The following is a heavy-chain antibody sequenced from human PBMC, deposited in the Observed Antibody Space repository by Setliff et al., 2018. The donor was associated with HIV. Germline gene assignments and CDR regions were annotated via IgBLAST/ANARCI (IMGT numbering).Heavy chain of an antibody. J-gene: IGHJ1*01. Sequence: AGGSLRLSCAASGFIFSSYWMHWVRQAPGKGLEWVSGLNGDETRTRYADSVKGRFTISRDNAKNTLYLQMHSLRVEDTAMYYCVRGGWILWGQGTLVTVSS. CDR1: GFIFSSYW. CDR3: VRGGWIL. D-gene: IGHD2-2*03. CDR2: LNGDETRT. V-gene: IGHV3-74*01.